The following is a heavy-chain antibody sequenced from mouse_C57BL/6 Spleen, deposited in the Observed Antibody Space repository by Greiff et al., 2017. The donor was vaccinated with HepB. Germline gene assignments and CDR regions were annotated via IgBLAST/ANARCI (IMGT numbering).Heavy chain of an antibody. Sequence: EVKLMESGGGLVKPGGSLKLSCAASGFTFSSYAMSWVRQTPEKRLEWVATISDGGSYTYYPDNVKGRFTISRDNAKNNLYLQMSHLKSEDTAMYYCARDQTGTEGYAMDYWGQGTSVTVSS. CDR1: GFTFSSYA. J-gene: IGHJ4*01. D-gene: IGHD4-1*01. CDR2: ISDGGSYT. CDR3: ARDQTGTEGYAMDY. V-gene: IGHV5-4*01.